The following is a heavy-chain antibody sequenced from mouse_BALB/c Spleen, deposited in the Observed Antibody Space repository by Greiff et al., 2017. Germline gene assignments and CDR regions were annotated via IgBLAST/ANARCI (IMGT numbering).Heavy chain of an antibody. D-gene: IGHD1-1*01. CDR2: ISSGSSTI. CDR3: ARDYYGSSPRFDY. J-gene: IGHJ2*01. CDR1: GFTFSSFG. V-gene: IGHV5-17*02. Sequence: EVNLVESGGGLVQPGGSRKLSCAASGFTFSSFGMHWVRQAPEKGLEWVAYISSGSSTIYYADTVKGRFTISRDNPKNTLFLQMTSLRSEDTAMYYCARDYYGSSPRFDYWGQGTTLTVSS.